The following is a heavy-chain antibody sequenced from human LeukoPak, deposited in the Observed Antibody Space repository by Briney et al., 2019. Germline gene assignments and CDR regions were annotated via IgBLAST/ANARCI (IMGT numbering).Heavy chain of an antibody. J-gene: IGHJ4*02. CDR2: IYYSGST. D-gene: IGHD2-2*02. V-gene: IGHV4-59*08. CDR3: ASLLDQDIVVVPAATPLDY. Sequence: SEALPLTCTVSGGSISSYYWSWIRQPPGKGLEWIGYIYYSGSTNYNPSLKSRVTISVDTSKNQFSLKLSSVTAADTAVYYCASLLDQDIVVVPAATPLDYWGQGTLVTVSS. CDR1: GGSISSYY.